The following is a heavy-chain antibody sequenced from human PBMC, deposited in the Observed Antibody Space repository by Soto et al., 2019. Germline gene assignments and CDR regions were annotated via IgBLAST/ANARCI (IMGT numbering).Heavy chain of an antibody. J-gene: IGHJ4*02. CDR3: ARDFGVQELDY. D-gene: IGHD3-3*01. CDR1: GFTFSSFW. V-gene: IGHV3-7*01. Sequence: EVQLVESGGDLVQPGGSLRLSCAASGFTFSSFWITWVRQAPGKGLEWVANINQDGSEKHYVDYVKGRFTLSRDNAENSVYLKMNSLRADETAVYYCARDFGVQELDYWGQGTLVTVSA. CDR2: INQDGSEK.